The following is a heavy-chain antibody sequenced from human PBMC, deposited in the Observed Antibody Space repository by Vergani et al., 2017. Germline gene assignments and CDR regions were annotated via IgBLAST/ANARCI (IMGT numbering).Heavy chain of an antibody. D-gene: IGHD3-22*01. V-gene: IGHV5-51*01. CDR3: ARQVTRGYYDSSGHKGAFDI. J-gene: IGHJ3*02. CDR1: GYSFTSYW. Sequence: EVQLVQSGAEVKKPGESLKISCKGSGYSFTSYWIGWVRQMPGKGLEWMGIIYPGDSDTRYSPSFQGQVTISADKSISTAYLQWSSLKASDTAMYYCARQVTRGYYDSSGHKGAFDIWGQGTMVTVSS. CDR2: IYPGDSDT.